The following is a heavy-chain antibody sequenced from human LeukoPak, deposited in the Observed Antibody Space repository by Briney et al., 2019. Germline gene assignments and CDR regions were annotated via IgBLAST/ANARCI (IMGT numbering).Heavy chain of an antibody. CDR2: LSTSGST. V-gene: IGHV4-4*07. Sequence: SETLSLTCTVSGGSISNYYCGWIRQPAGKGLEWIGRLSTSGSTNYNPSLQSRVNMSVDTSKNQFSLKLSSLTAADTAVYYCARDRSGSSGYYSAVDICGRGTMVTVSS. CDR1: GGSISNYY. CDR3: ARDRSGSSGYYSAVDI. J-gene: IGHJ3*02. D-gene: IGHD3-22*01.